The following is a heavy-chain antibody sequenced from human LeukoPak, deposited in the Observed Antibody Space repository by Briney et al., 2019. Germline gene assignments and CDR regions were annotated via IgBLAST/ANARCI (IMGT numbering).Heavy chain of an antibody. V-gene: IGHV3-66*01. CDR3: ATIDY. CDR1: RFTASSNY. Sequence: PGGSLRLSCAASRFTASSNYMTWVRQAAGKGLEWVSVIYSGGSTYYADSVKGRFTISRDNSKNTLYLQMNSLRAEDTAVYYCATIDYWGQGTLVTVSS. CDR2: IYSGGST. J-gene: IGHJ4*02.